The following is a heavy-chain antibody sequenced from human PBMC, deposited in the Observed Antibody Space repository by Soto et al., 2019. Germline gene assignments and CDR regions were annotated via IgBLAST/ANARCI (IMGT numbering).Heavy chain of an antibody. D-gene: IGHD6-6*01. CDR3: ARDSSSAPFDY. V-gene: IGHV3-30*04. J-gene: IGHJ4*02. Sequence: QVQLVESEGGVVQPGRSLRLSCSASGFTCSNYSMHWVRQATAKGLEWVAVISDDGNNNFYADSVKGRFTISRDNSRNTLYLQMNSLRPEDTAVYHCARDSSSAPFDYWGQGTLLTVSS. CDR2: ISDDGNNN. CDR1: GFTCSNYS.